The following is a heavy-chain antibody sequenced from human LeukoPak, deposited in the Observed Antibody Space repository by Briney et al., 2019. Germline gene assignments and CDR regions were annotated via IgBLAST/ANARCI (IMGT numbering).Heavy chain of an antibody. D-gene: IGHD6-19*01. CDR3: ARDLRVEQWLAEFDY. V-gene: IGHV3-48*04. Sequence: GGSLRLSCAASGFTFSSYAMSWVRQAPGKGLEWVSYISSSSSTIYYADSVKGRFTISRDNAKNSLYLQMNSLRAEDTALYYCARDLRVEQWLAEFDYWGQGTLVTVSS. CDR2: ISSSSSTI. J-gene: IGHJ4*02. CDR1: GFTFSSYA.